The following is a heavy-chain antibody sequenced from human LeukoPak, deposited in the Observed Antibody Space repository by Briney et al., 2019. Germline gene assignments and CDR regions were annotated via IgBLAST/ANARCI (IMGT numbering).Heavy chain of an antibody. D-gene: IGHD3-22*01. Sequence: ASVKVSCKASGGTFSSYAISWVRQAPGQGLEWMGWINPNSGGTNYAQKFQGRVTMTRDTSISTAYMELSGLRSDDTAVYYCARARDSSGYYSVDYDYWGQGTLVTVSS. CDR3: ARARDSSGYYSVDYDY. CDR2: INPNSGGT. CDR1: GGTFSSYA. J-gene: IGHJ4*02. V-gene: IGHV1-2*02.